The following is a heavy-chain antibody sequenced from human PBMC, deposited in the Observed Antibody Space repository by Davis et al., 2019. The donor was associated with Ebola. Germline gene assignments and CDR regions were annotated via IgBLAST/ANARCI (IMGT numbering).Heavy chain of an antibody. CDR2: ISGRDDST. Sequence: GESLKISCAASGFTFSVFALTWVRQAPGKGLEWVSAISGRDDSTYFADSVKGRFTISRDNSKKTVYLQMNSLRADDTAVYYCAKVGGDPRYYDASLPLEAFDIWGQGTKDTVSS. CDR1: GFTFSVFA. CDR3: AKVGGDPRYYDASLPLEAFDI. J-gene: IGHJ3*02. V-gene: IGHV3-23*01. D-gene: IGHD3-22*01.